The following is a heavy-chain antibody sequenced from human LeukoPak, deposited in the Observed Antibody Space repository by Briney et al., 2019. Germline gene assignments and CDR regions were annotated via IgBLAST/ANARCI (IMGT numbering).Heavy chain of an antibody. J-gene: IGHJ5*02. CDR2: INHSGST. V-gene: IGHV4-34*01. CDR1: GGSFSGYY. Sequence: SETLSLTCALYGGSFSGYYWSWIRQSPGKGLEWIGEINHSGSTKYNPSLKSRVTISVDTSKNQFSLKLSSVTAADTAVYYCARRQKRITMIVVVISNWFDPWGQGTLVTVSS. D-gene: IGHD3-22*01. CDR3: ARRQKRITMIVVVISNWFDP.